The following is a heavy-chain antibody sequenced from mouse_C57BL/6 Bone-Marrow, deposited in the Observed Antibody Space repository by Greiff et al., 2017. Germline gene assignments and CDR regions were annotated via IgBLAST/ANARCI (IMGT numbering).Heavy chain of an antibody. D-gene: IGHD2-3*01. V-gene: IGHV14-4*01. CDR1: GFNIKDAY. Sequence: DVKLQESGAELVRPGASVKLSCTASGFNIKDAYIHWVKQQPEQGLEWSGWIDPAIGATEYASKFQGKATIPSDTSSNTASLQLSSLTSEDTAVYYCSSFDGNYFDFWGQGTPLTVAS. CDR3: SSFDGNYFDF. CDR2: IDPAIGAT. J-gene: IGHJ2*01.